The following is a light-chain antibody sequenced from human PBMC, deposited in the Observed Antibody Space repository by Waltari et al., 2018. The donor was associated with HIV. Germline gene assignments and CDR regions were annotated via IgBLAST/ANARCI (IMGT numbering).Light chain of an antibody. CDR1: SSNIGSNI. CDR2: SNN. V-gene: IGLV1-44*01. CDR3: AAWDDSLNAWV. Sequence: QSVLTQPPHASGTPGQRVSISCSGSSSNIGSNIVNWYQQLPGTAPKLLIYSNNQRPSGVPDRFSGSKSGTSASLAISGLQSEDESDYYCAAWDDSLNAWVFGGGTKLTVL. J-gene: IGLJ3*02.